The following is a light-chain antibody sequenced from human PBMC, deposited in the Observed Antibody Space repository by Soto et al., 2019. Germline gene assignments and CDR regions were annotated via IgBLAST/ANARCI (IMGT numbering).Light chain of an antibody. CDR3: QVWDTNTDHPV. Sequence: SYALTQSPSVSVAPGQTARITCGGNNIGSKSVHWYQQKSGQAPVLVVYDDSDRPSGIPERFSGSNSGNTATLTISSVEAGDEADYFCQVWDTNTDHPVFGGGTKLTVL. CDR1: NIGSKS. V-gene: IGLV3-21*02. J-gene: IGLJ3*02. CDR2: DDS.